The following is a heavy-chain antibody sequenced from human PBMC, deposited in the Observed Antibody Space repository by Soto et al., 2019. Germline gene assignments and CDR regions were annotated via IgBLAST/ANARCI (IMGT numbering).Heavy chain of an antibody. CDR3: ARARGYYDSSGYNYYYYGMDV. V-gene: IGHV1-69*13. CDR1: GGTFSSYA. D-gene: IGHD3-22*01. Sequence: SVKVSCKASGGTFSSYAISWVRQAPGQGLEWMGGIIPIFGTANYAQKFQGRVTITADESTSTAYMELSSLRSEDTAVCYCARARGYYDSSGYNYYYYGMDVWGQGTTVTVSS. J-gene: IGHJ6*02. CDR2: IIPIFGTA.